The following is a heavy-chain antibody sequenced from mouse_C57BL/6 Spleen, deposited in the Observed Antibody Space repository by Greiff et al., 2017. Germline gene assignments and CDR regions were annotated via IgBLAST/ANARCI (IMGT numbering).Heavy chain of an antibody. Sequence: QVQLQQSGAELVRPGASVKLSCKASGYTFTDYYINWVKQRPGQGLEWIARIYPGSGNTYYNEKFKGKATLTAEKSSSTAYMQLSSLTSEDSAVYFCAREGDWGWFAYWGQGTLVAVSA. CDR3: AREGDWGWFAY. V-gene: IGHV1-76*01. CDR1: GYTFTDYY. CDR2: IYPGSGNT. D-gene: IGHD4-1*01. J-gene: IGHJ3*01.